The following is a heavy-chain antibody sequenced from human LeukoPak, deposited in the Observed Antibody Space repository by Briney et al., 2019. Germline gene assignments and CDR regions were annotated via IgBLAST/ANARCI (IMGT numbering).Heavy chain of an antibody. D-gene: IGHD3-22*01. J-gene: IGHJ4*02. Sequence: ASVKVSCKASGGTFSSYAISWVRQAPGQGLEWMGWINTNTGNPTYAQGFTGRFVFSLDTSVSTAYLQISSLKAEDTAVYYCARELALETYYYDSSGYYYPTGFDYWGQGTLVTVSS. CDR2: INTNTGNP. V-gene: IGHV7-4-1*02. CDR3: ARELALETYYYDSSGYYYPTGFDY. CDR1: GGTFSSYA.